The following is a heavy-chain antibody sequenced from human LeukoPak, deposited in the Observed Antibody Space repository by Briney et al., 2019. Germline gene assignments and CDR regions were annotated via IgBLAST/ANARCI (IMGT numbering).Heavy chain of an antibody. CDR1: GGSISSYY. CDR3: ARHENFRYSSRWYRDLGFDP. Sequence: KPSETLSLTCTVSGGSISSYYWSWIRQPPGKGLEWIGYIYYSGSTSYNPSLKSRVTISVDTSKNQFSLKLSSVTAADTAVYYCARHENFRYSSRWYRDLGFDPWGQGTLLTVSS. J-gene: IGHJ5*02. D-gene: IGHD6-13*01. CDR2: IYYSGST. V-gene: IGHV4-59*08.